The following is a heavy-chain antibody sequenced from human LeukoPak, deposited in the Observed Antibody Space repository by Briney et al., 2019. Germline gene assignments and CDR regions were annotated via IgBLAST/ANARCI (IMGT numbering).Heavy chain of an antibody. J-gene: IGHJ4*02. CDR3: ARVQGDFGDYVIDY. CDR2: ITGYSSTI. Sequence: GGSLRLSCTASGFTFSHYPFHWVRQAPGKGLEWISYITGYSSTIYYADSLKGRFTVSRDNAKSSLYLQMNSLRADDTAVYCCARVQGDFGDYVIDYWGQGTLVTVSS. V-gene: IGHV3-48*01. CDR1: GFTFSHYP. D-gene: IGHD4-17*01.